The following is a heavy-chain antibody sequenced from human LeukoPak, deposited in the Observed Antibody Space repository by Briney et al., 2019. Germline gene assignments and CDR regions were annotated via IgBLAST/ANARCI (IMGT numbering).Heavy chain of an antibody. V-gene: IGHV3-15*01. D-gene: IGHD3-22*01. CDR1: GFTFSNAW. J-gene: IGHJ4*02. CDR3: TTDGYDSSGYSDY. CDR2: IKSKTDGGTT. Sequence: GGSLRLSCAASGFTFSNAWMSWVRQAPGKGLEWVGRIKSKTDGGTTDYAAPVKGRFTISRDDSKNTLYLQMNSLKTEDTAVYYCTTDGYDSSGYSDYWGQGTLVTVSS.